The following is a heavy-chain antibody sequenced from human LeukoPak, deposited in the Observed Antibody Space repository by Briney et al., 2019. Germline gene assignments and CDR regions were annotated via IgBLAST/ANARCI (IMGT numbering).Heavy chain of an antibody. J-gene: IGHJ5*02. CDR1: GDSISNSDYY. CDR3: ARRRKDLNWFDP. V-gene: IGHV4-39*01. Sequence: SETLSLTCTVSGDSISNSDYYWGWIRQPPGKGLEWIALINYSGRTFYNPSLRSRVTISVDMSKNQFSLNLNSVTAADTAVYYCARRRKDLNWFDPWGQGTLVTASS. CDR2: INYSGRT.